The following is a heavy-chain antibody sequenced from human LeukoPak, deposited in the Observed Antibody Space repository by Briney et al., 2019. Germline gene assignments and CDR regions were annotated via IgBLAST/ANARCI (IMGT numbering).Heavy chain of an antibody. V-gene: IGHV1-2*02. D-gene: IGHD5-18*01. J-gene: IGHJ4*02. CDR2: INPNSGGT. Sequence: GASVKVSCKASGYTFTGYYMHWVRQAPGQGLEWMGWINPNSGGTNYAQKFQGRVTITRDTSISTAYMELSRLRSDDTAVYYCARPPRRRYSYGTVFDYWGQGTLVTVSS. CDR3: ARPPRRRYSYGTVFDY. CDR1: GYTFTGYY.